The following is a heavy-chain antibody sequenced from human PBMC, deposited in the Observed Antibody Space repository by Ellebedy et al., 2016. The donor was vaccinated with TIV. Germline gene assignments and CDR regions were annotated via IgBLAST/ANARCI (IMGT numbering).Heavy chain of an antibody. CDR1: GYTFTGYY. CDR2: ISGSDGNT. CDR3: ARDLSDILAGFAWDF. V-gene: IGHV1-18*04. J-gene: IGHJ4*02. Sequence: ASVKVSCKASGYTFTGYYLHWVRQAPGQGLEWMGWISGSDGNTNYAQRFQGRVTVTTDTSTSTAYMELRRLSSDDSAIYFCARDLSDILAGFAWDFWGQGTLVTVSS. D-gene: IGHD3-9*01.